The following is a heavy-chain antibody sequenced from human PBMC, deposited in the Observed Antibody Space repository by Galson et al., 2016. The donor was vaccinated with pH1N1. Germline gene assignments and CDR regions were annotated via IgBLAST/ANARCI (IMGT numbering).Heavy chain of an antibody. Sequence: SLRLSCAASGFIFTTYAMDWVRQAPGKGLEWVTFINPDGNVKWYADSVKGRFTISRDNAKNLAYLQMNFLRGEDTAVYSCVREIYGSGSYWGQGTLVTVSS. V-gene: IGHV3-33*01. CDR1: GFIFTTYA. CDR2: INPDGNVK. J-gene: IGHJ4*02. CDR3: VREIYGSGSY. D-gene: IGHD3-10*01.